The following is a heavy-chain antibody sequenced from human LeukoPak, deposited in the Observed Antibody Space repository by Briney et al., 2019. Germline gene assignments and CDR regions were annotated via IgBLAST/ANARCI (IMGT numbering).Heavy chain of an antibody. CDR1: GFTFSSYS. V-gene: IGHV3-48*04. Sequence: GGSLSLSCAASGFTFSSYSRNWVRKAPGKGLEWVSYINTGSSTMYYADSVKGRFTISRDNAKNSLYLQMNSLRAEDTAVYYCARDSMVRGVLSSIYWGQGTLVTVSS. CDR2: INTGSSTM. D-gene: IGHD3-10*01. CDR3: ARDSMVRGVLSSIY. J-gene: IGHJ4*02.